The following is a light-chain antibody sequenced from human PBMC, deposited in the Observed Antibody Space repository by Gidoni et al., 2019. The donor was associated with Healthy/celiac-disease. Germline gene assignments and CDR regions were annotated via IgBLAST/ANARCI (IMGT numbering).Light chain of an antibody. V-gene: IGLV3-19*01. J-gene: IGLJ3*02. Sequence: SSELTQDPAVSVALGQTVRITCQGDSLRSYYASWYQQKPGQAPVIVIYGKNNRPSGIPDRFSGSSSGNTASLTITGAQAEDEADDYCNSRDSSGRVFGGGTKLTVL. CDR3: NSRDSSGRV. CDR2: GKN. CDR1: SLRSYY.